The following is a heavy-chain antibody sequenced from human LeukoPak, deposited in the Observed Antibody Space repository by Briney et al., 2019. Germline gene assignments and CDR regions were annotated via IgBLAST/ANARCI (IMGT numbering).Heavy chain of an antibody. CDR2: IWDDGSNK. J-gene: IGHJ4*02. D-gene: IGHD3-3*02. Sequence: GRSLRLSCAASGFTFSRYGMHWVRQAPGKGLEWVAVIWDDGSNKYYADSVKGRFTISRDNSKNTLYLEMNSLRVEDTAVYYCASRSPAFDYWGQGTLVTVSS. CDR3: ASRSPAFDY. CDR1: GFTFSRYG. V-gene: IGHV3-33*01.